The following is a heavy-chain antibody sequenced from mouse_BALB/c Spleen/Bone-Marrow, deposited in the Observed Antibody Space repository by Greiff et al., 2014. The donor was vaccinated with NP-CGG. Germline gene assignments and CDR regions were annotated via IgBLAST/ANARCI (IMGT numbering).Heavy chain of an antibody. Sequence: EVQLQQSGPELVKPGASVKISCKASGYSFTGYFMNWVMHSHGKSLEWIGRINPYNGDTFYNQKFKGKATLTVDKSSSTAHMELRSLASEDSAVYYCARSGYYGSSYFDYWGQGTTLTVSS. J-gene: IGHJ2*01. CDR1: GYSFTGYF. V-gene: IGHV1-20*02. CDR3: ARSGYYGSSYFDY. D-gene: IGHD1-1*01. CDR2: INPYNGDT.